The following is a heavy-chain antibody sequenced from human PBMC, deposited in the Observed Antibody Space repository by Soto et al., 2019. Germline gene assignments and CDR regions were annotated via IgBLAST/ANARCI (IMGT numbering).Heavy chain of an antibody. V-gene: IGHV4-39*01. CDR1: GDPITNNNCY. CDR3: VRQERYLLWLSAGHGAMDV. D-gene: IGHD3-3*01. CDR2: FSHGGST. J-gene: IGHJ6*02. Sequence: SETLSLTCSVSGDPITNNNCYWGWIRQPPGKGLEWIASFSHGGSTYYNPSLKTRVTIPIDTSQNHFSLTLTSVTAADTAVYYCVRQERYLLWLSAGHGAMDVWGQGTMVTVSS.